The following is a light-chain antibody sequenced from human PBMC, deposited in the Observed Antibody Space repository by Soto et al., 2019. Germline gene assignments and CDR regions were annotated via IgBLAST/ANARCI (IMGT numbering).Light chain of an antibody. CDR2: EVS. Sequence: QSALTQPPSASGSPGQSVTISCTGTSSDVGGYNYVSWYQQHPGKAPKLMIYEVSKRPSGVPDRFSGSKSGNTASLTISGLQAEDEADYYCCSYAGSYTYVFGTGTKLTFL. CDR1: SSDVGGYNY. V-gene: IGLV2-8*01. J-gene: IGLJ1*01. CDR3: CSYAGSYTYV.